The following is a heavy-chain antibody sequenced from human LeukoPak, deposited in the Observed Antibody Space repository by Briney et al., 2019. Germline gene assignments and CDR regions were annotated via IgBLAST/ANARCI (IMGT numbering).Heavy chain of an antibody. V-gene: IGHV1-2*02. CDR3: ARLGYDSSGYRLGD. CDR2: INPNSGGT. D-gene: IGHD3-22*01. Sequence: ASVKVSCKASGYTFSGHYMHWVRQAPGQGLEWMGWINPNSGGTNYAQKFQGRVTMTRDTSISTAFMELSRLRSDDTAVYYCARLGYDSSGYRLGDWGQGTLVTVSS. CDR1: GYTFSGHY. J-gene: IGHJ4*02.